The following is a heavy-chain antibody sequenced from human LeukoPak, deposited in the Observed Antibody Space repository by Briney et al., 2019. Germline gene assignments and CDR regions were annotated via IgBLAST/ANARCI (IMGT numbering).Heavy chain of an antibody. CDR1: GESFNDYY. CDR3: ARVDYGDYSKDFDY. Sequence: PSETLSLTCAVYGESFNDYYWSWIRQPPGKGLEWIGEINHRGRTNYNPSLKSRVTISVDTSKNQCSLRLSSVTAADTAMYYCARVDYGDYSKDFDYWGQGILVTVSS. D-gene: IGHD4-17*01. V-gene: IGHV4-34*01. CDR2: INHRGRT. J-gene: IGHJ4*02.